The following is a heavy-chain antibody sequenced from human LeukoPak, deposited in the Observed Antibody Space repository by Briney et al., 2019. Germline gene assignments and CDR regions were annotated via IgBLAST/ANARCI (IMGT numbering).Heavy chain of an antibody. CDR1: GASISSGSNY. Sequence: SETLSLTCNVSGASISSGSNYWGWIRQSPGKTLEWIGSIYSSGSTYYNPSLKSRVIILIDTSKNHFSLTLSSVTAADTAMYYCARGSQDILTGEISYFDYWGQGTLVTVSS. CDR2: IYSSGST. D-gene: IGHD3-9*01. CDR3: ARGSQDILTGEISYFDY. J-gene: IGHJ4*02. V-gene: IGHV4-39*07.